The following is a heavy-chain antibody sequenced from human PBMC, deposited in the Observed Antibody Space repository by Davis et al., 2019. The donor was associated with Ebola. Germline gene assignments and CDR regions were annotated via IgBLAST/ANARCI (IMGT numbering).Heavy chain of an antibody. CDR2: INSDGSST. CDR1: GFTFSSYW. D-gene: IGHD3-16*01. Sequence: HTGGSLRLSCAASGFTFSSYWMHWVRQAPGKGLVRVSRINSDGSSTSYADSVKGRFTISRDNAKNTLYLQMNSLRAEDTAVYYCARMSGLDWFDPWGQGTLVTVSS. V-gene: IGHV3-74*01. J-gene: IGHJ5*02. CDR3: ARMSGLDWFDP.